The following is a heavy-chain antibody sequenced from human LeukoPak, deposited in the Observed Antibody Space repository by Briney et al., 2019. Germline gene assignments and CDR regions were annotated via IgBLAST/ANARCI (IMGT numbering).Heavy chain of an antibody. CDR1: GFTFSSYA. Sequence: GGSLRLSCAASGFTFSSYAMSWVRQAPGKGLEWVSAISGSGGSTYYADSVKGRFTISRDNSKNTLYLQMNSLRAEDTAVYYCAKGLGLWFGELFSFDYWGQGTLVTVSS. V-gene: IGHV3-23*01. D-gene: IGHD3-10*01. CDR3: AKGLGLWFGELFSFDY. J-gene: IGHJ4*02. CDR2: ISGSGGST.